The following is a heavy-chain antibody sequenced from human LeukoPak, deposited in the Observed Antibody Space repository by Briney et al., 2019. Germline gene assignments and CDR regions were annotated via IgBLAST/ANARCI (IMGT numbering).Heavy chain of an antibody. CDR1: GFTFSSYA. CDR3: AKDELGFSYGFDWFDP. J-gene: IGHJ5*02. Sequence: GGSLRLSCAASGFTFSSYAMSWVRQAPGKGLEWVSGISGYGGSTYYADSVKGRFTISRDNSKNTLYLQMNSLRAEDTAVYYCAKDELGFSYGFDWFDPWGQGTLVIVSS. V-gene: IGHV3-23*01. D-gene: IGHD5-18*01. CDR2: ISGYGGST.